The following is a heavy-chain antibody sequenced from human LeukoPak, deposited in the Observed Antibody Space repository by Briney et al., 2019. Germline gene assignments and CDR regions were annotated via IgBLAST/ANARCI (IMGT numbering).Heavy chain of an antibody. J-gene: IGHJ4*02. Sequence: PGGSLRLSCAASGFTFSSYGMHWVRQAPGKGLEWVAFIRYDGSNKYYADSVKGRFTISRDNSKNTLYLQMNSLRAEDTAVYYCAEDQPYYYDSSGSAPYFDYWGQGTLVTVSS. CDR2: IRYDGSNK. D-gene: IGHD3-22*01. V-gene: IGHV3-30*02. CDR3: AEDQPYYYDSSGSAPYFDY. CDR1: GFTFSSYG.